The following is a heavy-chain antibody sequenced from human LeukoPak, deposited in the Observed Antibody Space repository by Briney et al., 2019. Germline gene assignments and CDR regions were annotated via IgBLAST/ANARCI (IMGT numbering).Heavy chain of an antibody. Sequence: ASVKVSCKASGDTFNNYAISGVRQAPGQGREWMGGIIPIFGTANYAQKFQGRVTIITDESTSTAYMELSSLRSEDTAVYYCATAYCGGDCYATNFDYWGQGTLVTVSS. V-gene: IGHV1-69*05. CDR2: IIPIFGTA. D-gene: IGHD2-21*02. CDR3: ATAYCGGDCYATNFDY. J-gene: IGHJ4*02. CDR1: GDTFNNYA.